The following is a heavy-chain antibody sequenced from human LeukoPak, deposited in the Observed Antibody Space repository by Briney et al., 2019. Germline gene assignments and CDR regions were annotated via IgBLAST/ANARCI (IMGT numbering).Heavy chain of an antibody. V-gene: IGHV1-69*05. D-gene: IGHD5-12*01. CDR1: GGTFSSYA. CDR2: IIPIFGSA. J-gene: IGHJ4*02. CDR3: VRGRGYSGYGG. Sequence: ASVKVSCKASGGTFSSYAISWVRQAPGQGLEWMGGIIPIFGSANYAQKFQGRVTITTDESTSTAYMELSSLRSEDTAVYYCVRGRGYSGYGGWGQGTLVTVSS.